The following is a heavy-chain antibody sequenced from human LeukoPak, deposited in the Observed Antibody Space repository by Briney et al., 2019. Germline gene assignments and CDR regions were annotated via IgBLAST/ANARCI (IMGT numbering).Heavy chain of an antibody. CDR2: ISVYNGDT. CDR1: GYTFINYG. Sequence: ASVTVSCKASGYTFINYGISWVRQAPGQGLEWMGWISVYNGDTIYEQKFQGRVTMTTDTSTNTAYMELRSLRSDDTAVYYCARDGASWRASLITFCYDAMDVWGQGTTVTVSS. J-gene: IGHJ6*02. V-gene: IGHV1-18*01. D-gene: IGHD2/OR15-2a*01. CDR3: ARDGASWRASLITFCYDAMDV.